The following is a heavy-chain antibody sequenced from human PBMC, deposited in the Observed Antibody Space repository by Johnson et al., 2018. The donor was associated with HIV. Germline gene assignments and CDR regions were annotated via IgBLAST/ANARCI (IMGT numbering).Heavy chain of an antibody. V-gene: IGHV3-20*04. CDR2: INWNGGST. J-gene: IGHJ3*02. D-gene: IGHD6-19*01. CDR3: AKDLSSGWYHAFDI. Sequence: VQLVESGGGLIQPGGSLRLSCAASGFTFDDSGMSWVRQAPGKGLEWVSGINWNGGSTGYADSVKGRFTISRDNAKKSLYLQMNSLRAEDTAVYYCAKDLSSGWYHAFDIWGQGTRVTVSS. CDR1: GFTFDDSG.